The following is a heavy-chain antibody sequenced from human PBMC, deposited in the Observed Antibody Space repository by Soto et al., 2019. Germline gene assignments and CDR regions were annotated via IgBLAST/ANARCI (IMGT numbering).Heavy chain of an antibody. J-gene: IGHJ4*02. CDR3: ARGGTPIDY. Sequence: QVQLVQSGAEVKKPGASVKVSCKASGYTFTSYGISWVRQAPGQGLEWMGWISAYNGNTNYAQKLQGRVTMTTDTPTSKPNMEPRSLRPDDTAVYYGARGGTPIDYWGQGTLVTVSS. CDR2: ISAYNGNT. V-gene: IGHV1-18*01. CDR1: GYTFTSYG. D-gene: IGHD3-16*01.